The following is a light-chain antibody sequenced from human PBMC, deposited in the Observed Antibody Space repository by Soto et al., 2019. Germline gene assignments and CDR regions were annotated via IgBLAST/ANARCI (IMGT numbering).Light chain of an antibody. Sequence: AIQMTQSPTSLSASVGDRVTITCRASQGVRHDLGWYQQKPGKAPKLLIYAASSLQSGVPPRFSGSGFDTEFTLTISSLQPEDSAIYYCLQNYNYPWAFGQGTKVEVK. CDR3: LQNYNYPWA. V-gene: IGKV1-6*01. CDR1: QGVRHD. J-gene: IGKJ1*01. CDR2: AAS.